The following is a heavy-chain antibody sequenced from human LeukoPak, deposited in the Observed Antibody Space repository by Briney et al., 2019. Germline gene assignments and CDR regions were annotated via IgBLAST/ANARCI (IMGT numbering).Heavy chain of an antibody. CDR1: GFTFSTYA. J-gene: IGHJ4*02. Sequence: GGSLRLSCAASGFTFSTYAMSWVRQAPGKGLEWVSAISGSGEYTYYADSVKGRFTISRDNSKNTLYLQMNSLRVEDTAVYYCAKASKYSNNWYPDWGQGTLVTVSS. CDR3: AKASKYSNNWYPD. D-gene: IGHD6-13*01. V-gene: IGHV3-23*01. CDR2: ISGSGEYT.